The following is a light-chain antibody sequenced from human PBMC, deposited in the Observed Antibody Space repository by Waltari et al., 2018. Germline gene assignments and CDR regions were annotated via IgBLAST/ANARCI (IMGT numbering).Light chain of an antibody. Sequence: QSALTQPASVSGSPGQSTTLSCTGTSGDVGDYNHVSWYQQPPGKAPKLMIYGVNNRPSGISNRFSGSKSGNTASLTISGLQAEDEADYYCSSYTSSGTYVFGVGTKVTVL. CDR1: SGDVGDYNH. J-gene: IGLJ1*01. CDR2: GVN. CDR3: SSYTSSGTYV. V-gene: IGLV2-14*01.